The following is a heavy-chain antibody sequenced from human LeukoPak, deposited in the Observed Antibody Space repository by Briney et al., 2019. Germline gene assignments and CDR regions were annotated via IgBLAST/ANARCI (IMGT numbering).Heavy chain of an antibody. CDR2: IYTSGST. Sequence: PSETLSLTCTVSGGSISCYYWSWIRQPAGKGLEWIGRIYTSGSTNYNPSLKSRVTMSVDTSKNQFSLKLSSVTAADTAVYYCARALHYYDSSGYYYVLDYWGQGTPVTVSS. J-gene: IGHJ4*02. CDR1: GGSISCYY. CDR3: ARALHYYDSSGYYYVLDY. D-gene: IGHD3-22*01. V-gene: IGHV4-4*07.